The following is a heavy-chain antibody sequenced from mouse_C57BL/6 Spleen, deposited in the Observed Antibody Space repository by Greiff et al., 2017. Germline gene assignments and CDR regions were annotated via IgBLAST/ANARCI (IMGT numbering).Heavy chain of an antibody. Sequence: QVQLQQPGAELVKPGASVKLSCKASGYTFTSYWMHWVKQRPGQGLEWIGMIHPNSGSTNYNEKFKSKATLTVDKSSSTAYMQLSSLTSEDSAVYYCARVYYGSPYFDYWGQGTTLTVSS. CDR2: IHPNSGST. CDR1: GYTFTSYW. CDR3: ARVYYGSPYFDY. J-gene: IGHJ2*01. V-gene: IGHV1-64*01. D-gene: IGHD1-1*01.